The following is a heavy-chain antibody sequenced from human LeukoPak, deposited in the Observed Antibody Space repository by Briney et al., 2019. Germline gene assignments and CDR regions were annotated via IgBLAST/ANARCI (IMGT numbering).Heavy chain of an antibody. Sequence: GGSLRLSCAASGFTFSGYSMNWVRQAPGKGLEWVGYIRRSGSPIYDADSVKGRFTISRDNAKKSLYLQMNSLRDEDTAVYYCVRDPEALDYWGQGTLVTVSS. CDR1: GFTFSGYS. CDR2: IRRSGSPI. V-gene: IGHV3-48*02. J-gene: IGHJ4*02. CDR3: VRDPEALDY.